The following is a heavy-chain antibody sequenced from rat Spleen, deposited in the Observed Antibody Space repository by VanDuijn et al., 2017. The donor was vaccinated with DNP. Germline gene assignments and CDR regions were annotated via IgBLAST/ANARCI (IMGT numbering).Heavy chain of an antibody. Sequence: EVQLVESGGGLVQPGRSLKLSCAASGFTFSNSDMAWVRQAPTKGLEWVASIRTSGGSTYYRDSVKGRFTVSRDNAKSTLYLQMDSLRSEDTATYYCARQRTGSSDYWGQGVMVTVSS. V-gene: IGHV5-25*01. CDR1: GFTFSNSD. CDR2: IRTSGGST. CDR3: ARQRTGSSDY. J-gene: IGHJ2*01. D-gene: IGHD5-1*01.